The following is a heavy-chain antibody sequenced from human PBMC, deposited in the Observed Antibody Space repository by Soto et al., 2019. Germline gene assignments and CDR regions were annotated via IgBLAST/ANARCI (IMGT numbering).Heavy chain of an antibody. J-gene: IGHJ3*02. CDR3: EGISGSNSWAFDI. D-gene: IGHD1-26*01. CDR1: GFTFSSYE. CDR2: ISSSGSTI. Sequence: PGGSLRLSCAASGFTFSSYEMNWVRQAPGKGLEWVSYISSSGSTIYYADSVKGRFTISRDNAKNSLYLQMNSLRAEDKAVYYCEGISGSNSWAFDIWGQGTMVTVSS. V-gene: IGHV3-48*03.